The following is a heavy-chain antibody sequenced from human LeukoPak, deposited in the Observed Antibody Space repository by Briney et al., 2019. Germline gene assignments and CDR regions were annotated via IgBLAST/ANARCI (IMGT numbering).Heavy chain of an antibody. V-gene: IGHV4-4*07. CDR2: IYTSGST. D-gene: IGHD1-26*01. J-gene: IGHJ3*02. Sequence: SETLSLTCTVSGGSISSYYWSWIRQPAGKGLEWIGRIYTSGSTNYNPSLKSRVTMSVDTSKNQFSLKLSSVTAADTAVYYCAREDDTGRYMGDDAFDIWGQGTMVTVSS. CDR1: GGSISSYY. CDR3: AREDDTGRYMGDDAFDI.